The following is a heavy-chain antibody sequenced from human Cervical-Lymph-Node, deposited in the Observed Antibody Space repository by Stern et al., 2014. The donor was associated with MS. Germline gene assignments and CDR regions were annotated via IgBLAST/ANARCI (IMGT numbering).Heavy chain of an antibody. J-gene: IGHJ4*02. CDR2: VTYSGAT. V-gene: IGHV4-39*01. CDR3: AKIHRAFANQGY. Sequence: QLVESGPGLVKPSETLSLTCSLSGGSINNNAYYWGWIRQPPGKGLEWIGSVTYSGATYYNPSLMGRVSVSAVSSRPPFSLTLRSVTAADTAVYYCAKIHRAFANQGYWGRGLQVTVTS. CDR1: GGSINNNAYY.